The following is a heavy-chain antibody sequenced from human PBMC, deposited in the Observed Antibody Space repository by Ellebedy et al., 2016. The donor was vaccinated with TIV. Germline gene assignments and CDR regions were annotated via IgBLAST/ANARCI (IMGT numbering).Heavy chain of an antibody. Sequence: GESLKISCSVSGFTFSSYAMHWVRQAPGKGLEYVSAISTNGGITYYSDSVRGRFNISRDNSKNRLYLQMSSLRADDTAVYYCVKDQVGGGGYYYYYGMDVWGQGTTVTVSS. V-gene: IGHV3-64D*06. CDR2: ISTNGGIT. J-gene: IGHJ6*02. CDR3: VKDQVGGGGYYYYYGMDV. CDR1: GFTFSSYA. D-gene: IGHD3-16*01.